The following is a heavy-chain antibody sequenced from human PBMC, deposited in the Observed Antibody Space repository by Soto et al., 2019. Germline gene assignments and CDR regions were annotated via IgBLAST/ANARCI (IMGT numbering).Heavy chain of an antibody. CDR1: GFTFNTFA. V-gene: IGHV3-30*18. CDR3: AKHLLSVPSGWHAFDY. Sequence: GGSLRLSCAASGFTFNTFAMQWVRQAPGKGLEWVALISYDGSDKYYADSVKGRFTISRDNSKNTLYLQMNSLRPEDTAVYYCAKHLLSVPSGWHAFDYWGQGTL. J-gene: IGHJ4*02. CDR2: ISYDGSDK. D-gene: IGHD6-19*01.